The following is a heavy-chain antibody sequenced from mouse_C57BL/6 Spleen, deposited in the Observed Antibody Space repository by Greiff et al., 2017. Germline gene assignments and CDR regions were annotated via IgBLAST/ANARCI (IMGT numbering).Heavy chain of an antibody. CDR2: IDPEDGET. Sequence: VQLKESGAELVKPGASVKLSCTASGFNIKDYYMHWVKQRSEQGLEWIGRIDPEDGETKDAPKFQGKATITADTSSNTAYLQLSSLSSEDTAVYYCARYRGNYDAMDYWGQGTSVTVSS. V-gene: IGHV14-2*01. CDR1: GFNIKDYY. CDR3: ARYRGNYDAMDY. J-gene: IGHJ4*01. D-gene: IGHD2-1*01.